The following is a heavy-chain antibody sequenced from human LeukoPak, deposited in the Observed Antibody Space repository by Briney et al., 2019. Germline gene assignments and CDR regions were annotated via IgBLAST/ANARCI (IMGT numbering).Heavy chain of an antibody. V-gene: IGHV6-1*01. Sequence: SQTLSLTCAISGDSVSSNSAAWNWIRQSPSRGLEWLGRTYYRSKWYNDYAVSVKSRITINPDTSKNQFSLQLNSVTPEDTAVYYCAREFVYYGSGSYYMLVDYWGQGTLVTVSS. D-gene: IGHD3-10*01. J-gene: IGHJ4*02. CDR3: AREFVYYGSGSYYMLVDY. CDR1: GDSVSSNSAA. CDR2: TYYRSKWYN.